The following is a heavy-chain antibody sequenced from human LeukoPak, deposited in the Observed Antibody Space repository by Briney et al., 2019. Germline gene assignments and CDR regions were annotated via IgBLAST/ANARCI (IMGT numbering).Heavy chain of an antibody. D-gene: IGHD1-26*01. CDR3: ASSGATGDY. V-gene: IGHV4-30-2*01. CDR1: GGSISSGGYS. J-gene: IGHJ4*02. Sequence: SQTLSLTCAVSGGSISSGGYSWSWIRQPPGKGLEWIGYIYHSGSTYYNPSPKSRVTISVDRSKNQFSLKLSSVTAADTAVYYCASSGATGDYWGQGTLVTVSS. CDR2: IYHSGST.